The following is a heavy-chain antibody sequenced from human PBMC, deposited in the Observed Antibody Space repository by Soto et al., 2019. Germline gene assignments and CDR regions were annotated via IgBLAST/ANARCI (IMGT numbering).Heavy chain of an antibody. V-gene: IGHV4-59*01. CDR1: GGSISSYY. Sequence: SETLSLTCTVSGGSISSYYWSWIRQPPGKGLEWIGYIYYSGSTNYNPSLKSRVTISVDTSKNQFSLKLSSVTAADTAVYYCARDQTNYYDSSGYYSWIDPWGQGTLVTVSS. CDR3: ARDQTNYYDSSGYYSWIDP. D-gene: IGHD3-22*01. J-gene: IGHJ5*02. CDR2: IYYSGST.